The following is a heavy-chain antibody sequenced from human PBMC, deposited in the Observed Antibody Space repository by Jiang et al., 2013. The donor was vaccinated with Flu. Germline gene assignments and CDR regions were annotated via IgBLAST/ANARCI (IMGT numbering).Heavy chain of an antibody. D-gene: IGHD3-16*01. V-gene: IGHV1-3*01. J-gene: IGHJ4*02. Sequence: SQEFLGRVTITRDTSAITAYMELSSLRSEDTAVYYCARRVGRTFDYWGQGTLVTVSS. CDR3: ARRVGRTFDY.